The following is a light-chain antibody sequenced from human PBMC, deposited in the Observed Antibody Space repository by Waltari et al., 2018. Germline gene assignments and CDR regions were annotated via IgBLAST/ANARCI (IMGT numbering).Light chain of an antibody. J-gene: IGKJ1*01. CDR1: QGISNF. V-gene: IGKV1-9*01. CDR2: GAP. Sequence: IQFPQSPSSPSASLGDRAPHTWRASQGISNFLAWYQQKPGKAPNHLIYGAPTLQSGVPSRFSGRGSGTDFTLTISSLQPEDFATYYWQQHNSYQGTFGQGTKVEIK. CDR3: QQHNSYQGT.